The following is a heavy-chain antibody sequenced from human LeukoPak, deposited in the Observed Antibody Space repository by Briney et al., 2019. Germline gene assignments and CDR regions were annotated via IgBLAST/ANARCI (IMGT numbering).Heavy chain of an antibody. CDR3: ARTNYDFWSGYWFDP. CDR2: IYPGDSDT. D-gene: IGHD3-3*01. Sequence: GESLKISCKGSGYSFTSYWIGWVRQMPGKGLEWMGIIYPGDSDTRYSPSFQGQVTISADKSISTAYPQWSSLKASDTAMYYCARTNYDFWSGYWFDPWGQGTLVTVSS. V-gene: IGHV5-51*01. CDR1: GYSFTSYW. J-gene: IGHJ5*02.